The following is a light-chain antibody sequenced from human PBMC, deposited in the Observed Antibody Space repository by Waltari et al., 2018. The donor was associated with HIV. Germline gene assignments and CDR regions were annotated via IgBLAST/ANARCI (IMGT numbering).Light chain of an antibody. Sequence: QSALTQPPSVSGSLGQSVTISCPGTSSDIGAYNRVSWYQQSPGTAPKLRIYEVTHRPSGVPVRFSGSKSGNTASLTISGLQADDEADYYCQSYDSSLGASVFGGGTKLTVL. J-gene: IGLJ3*02. CDR2: EVT. V-gene: IGLV2-18*02. CDR3: QSYDSSLGASV. CDR1: SSDIGAYNR.